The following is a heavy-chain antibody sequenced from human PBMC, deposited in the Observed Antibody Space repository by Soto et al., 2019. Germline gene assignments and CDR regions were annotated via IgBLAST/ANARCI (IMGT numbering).Heavy chain of an antibody. CDR1: GDSVSSNSAA. Sequence: KQSQTLSLTCAISGDSVSSNSAAWNWIRQSPSRGLEWLGRTYYRSKWYNDYAVSVKSRITINPDTSKNQFSLQLNSVTPEDTAVYYCARDLSITGTTLRAAFDIWGQGTMVTVSS. V-gene: IGHV6-1*01. J-gene: IGHJ3*02. CDR2: TYYRSKWYN. D-gene: IGHD1-7*01. CDR3: ARDLSITGTTLRAAFDI.